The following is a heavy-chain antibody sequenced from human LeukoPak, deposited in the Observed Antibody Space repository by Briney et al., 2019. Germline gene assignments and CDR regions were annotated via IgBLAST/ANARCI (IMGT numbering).Heavy chain of an antibody. J-gene: IGHJ4*02. Sequence: PGGSLRLSCAASGFTFDDYGMSWVRHAPGKGLEWVSGINWNGGSTGYADSVKGRFTISRDNAKNSLYLQMNSLRAEDTALYYCARDGGYDSSGYSRFDYWGQGTLVTISS. CDR3: ARDGGYDSSGYSRFDY. V-gene: IGHV3-20*04. D-gene: IGHD3-22*01. CDR1: GFTFDDYG. CDR2: INWNGGST.